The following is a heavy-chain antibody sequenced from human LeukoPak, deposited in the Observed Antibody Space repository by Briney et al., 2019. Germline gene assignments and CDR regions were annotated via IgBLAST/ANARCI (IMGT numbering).Heavy chain of an antibody. CDR3: ASYSVLHPFDY. D-gene: IGHD2-15*01. CDR2: IYYSGST. V-gene: IGHV4-59*08. CDR1: GGSISSYY. J-gene: IGHJ4*02. Sequence: SETLSLTCTVSGGSISSYYWSWIRQPPGKGLEWIGYIYYSGSTIYNPSLKSRVTISVDTSKNQFSLKLSSVTAADTAVCYCASYSVLHPFDYWGQGTLVTVSS.